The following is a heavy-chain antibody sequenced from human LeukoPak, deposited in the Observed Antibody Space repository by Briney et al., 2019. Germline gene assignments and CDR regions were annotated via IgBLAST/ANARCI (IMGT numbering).Heavy chain of an antibody. CDR1: GGFISSYY. CDR2: IYYSGST. Sequence: SETLSLTCTVSGGFISSYYWSCIRQPPGKGLEWIGYIYYSGSTNDNPSLKSRVTISVDTSKNQCSLKLSSVTAADTAVYYCARDQGGTVDYWGQGTLVTVSS. J-gene: IGHJ4*02. CDR3: ARDQGGTVDY. V-gene: IGHV4-59*01. D-gene: IGHD3-16*01.